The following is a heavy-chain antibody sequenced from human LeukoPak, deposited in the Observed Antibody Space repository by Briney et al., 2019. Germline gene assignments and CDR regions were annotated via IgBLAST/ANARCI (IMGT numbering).Heavy chain of an antibody. CDR1: GFTFSTYA. J-gene: IGHJ4*02. CDR2: ISYDGSIK. V-gene: IGHV3-30*04. CDR3: ARDTGYSSGYYFDY. Sequence: GGPLRLSCAASGFTFSTYAMHWVRQAPGKGLEWVAVISYDGSIKYYGDSVKGRFTISRDNYKNTLYLQMNSLRAEDTAVYYCARDTGYSSGYYFDYWGQGTLVTVSS. D-gene: IGHD5-18*01.